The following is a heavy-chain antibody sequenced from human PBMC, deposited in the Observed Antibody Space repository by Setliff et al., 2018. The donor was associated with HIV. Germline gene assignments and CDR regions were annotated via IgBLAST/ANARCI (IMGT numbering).Heavy chain of an antibody. D-gene: IGHD4-17*01. CDR2: MNPNSGNT. Sequence: VASVKVSCKASGYTFTSYDINWVRQATGQGLEWMGWMNPNSGNTGYAQKFQGRVTMTRDTSISTAYMELSRLTSDDTALYYCARETVGGYYFGYWGHGALVTVSS. V-gene: IGHV1-8*01. CDR1: GYTFTSYD. CDR3: ARETVGGYYFGY. J-gene: IGHJ4*01.